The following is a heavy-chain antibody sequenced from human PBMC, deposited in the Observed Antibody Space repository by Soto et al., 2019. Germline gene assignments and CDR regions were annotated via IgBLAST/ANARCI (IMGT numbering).Heavy chain of an antibody. V-gene: IGHV3-53*04. J-gene: IGHJ3*01. CDR2: FYNDGNT. CDR3: EISRGWYAFDL. D-gene: IGHD6-19*01. Sequence: EVQLVESGGGLVQPGGSLRLSCAVSGFTVTNNYMTWVRQAPGKGLEWVSVFYNDGNTYYADSVKGRFTTSRHNSKNTLDLQMNSLRAEDTAVYFCEISRGWYAFDLWGHGTMVIVSS. CDR1: GFTVTNNY.